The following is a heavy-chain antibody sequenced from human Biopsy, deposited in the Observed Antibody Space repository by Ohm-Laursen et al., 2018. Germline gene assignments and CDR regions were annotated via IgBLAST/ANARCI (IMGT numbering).Heavy chain of an antibody. CDR3: ARDYGLELGGLEAFDI. CDR2: VYTSGST. D-gene: IGHD1-7*01. Sequence: SDTLSLTCTVSGGSLKNYYWSWIRQPAGKGLEWIGRVYTSGSTSYNPSLESRVTMSVVTSKNQFSLKVTSMTAADTALYYCARDYGLELGGLEAFDIWGQGTVITVSS. CDR1: GGSLKNYY. J-gene: IGHJ3*02. V-gene: IGHV4-4*07.